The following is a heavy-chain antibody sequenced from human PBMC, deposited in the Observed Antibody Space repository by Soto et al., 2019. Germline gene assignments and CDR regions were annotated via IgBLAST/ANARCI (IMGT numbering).Heavy chain of an antibody. V-gene: IGHV4-30-4*01. CDR3: ARAVDLITMRFFDY. D-gene: IGHD3-10*01. CDR1: GGSISSGDYY. CDR2: IYYSGST. Sequence: PSETLSLTCTVSGGSISSGDYYWSWIRHPPGKGLEWIGYIYYSGSTYYNPSLKSRVTISVDTSKNQFSLKLSSVTAADTAVYYCARAVDLITMRFFDYWGQGTLVTVSS. J-gene: IGHJ4*02.